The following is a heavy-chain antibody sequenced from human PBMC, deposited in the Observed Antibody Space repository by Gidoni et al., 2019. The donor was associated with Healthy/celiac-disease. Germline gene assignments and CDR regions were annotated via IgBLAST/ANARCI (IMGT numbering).Heavy chain of an antibody. CDR3: ARDIVVVPAATLEYSSSHYYYYGMDV. Sequence: QVQLQESGPGLVKPSETLSPTCTVSGGSIRSYYWSWIRQPAGKGLEWIGRIYTSGSTNYNPSLKSRVTMSVDTSKNQFSLKLSSVTAADTAVYYCARDIVVVPAATLEYSSSHYYYYGMDVWGQGTTVTVSS. D-gene: IGHD2-2*01. V-gene: IGHV4-4*07. J-gene: IGHJ6*02. CDR1: GGSIRSYY. CDR2: IYTSGST.